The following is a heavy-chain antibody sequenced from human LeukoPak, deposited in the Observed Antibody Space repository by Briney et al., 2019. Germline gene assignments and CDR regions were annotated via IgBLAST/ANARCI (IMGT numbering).Heavy chain of an antibody. D-gene: IGHD3-10*01. J-gene: IGHJ4*02. CDR1: GFTFTNAW. Sequence: GGSLRLSCAASGFTFTNAWMSWVRQTPGKGLDWVGRLKSIFDGGTSDYATPVKGRFTISRDDSKNTLFLQMNSLKTEDTAVYYCVTEALATGNLWFGELPFDFWGQGTLVTVSS. CDR3: VTEALATGNLWFGELPFDF. CDR2: LKSIFDGGTS. V-gene: IGHV3-15*01.